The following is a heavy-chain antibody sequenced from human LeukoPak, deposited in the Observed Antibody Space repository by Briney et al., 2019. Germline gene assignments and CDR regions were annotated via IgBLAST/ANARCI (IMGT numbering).Heavy chain of an antibody. J-gene: IGHJ6*03. V-gene: IGHV1-8*03. CDR3: ARGVGFGVAPYYYYYMDV. CDR1: GYTFTSYD. D-gene: IGHD3-3*01. CDR2: MNPNSGNT. Sequence: GASVKVSCKASGYTFTSYDINWVRQATGQGLEWMGWMNPNSGNTGYAQKFQGRVTITRNTSISTAYMELSSLRSEDTAVYYCARGVGFGVAPYYYYYMDVWGKGTTVTVSS.